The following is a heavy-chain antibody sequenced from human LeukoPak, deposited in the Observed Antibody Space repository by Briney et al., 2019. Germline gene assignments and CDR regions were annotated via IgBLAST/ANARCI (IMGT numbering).Heavy chain of an antibody. V-gene: IGHV3-30*04. J-gene: IGHJ6*03. CDR2: ISYDRSNK. CDR1: GFTFSSYA. D-gene: IGHD1-26*01. Sequence: GGSLRLSYAASGFTFSSYAMHWVRQAPGKGLEWVAVISYDRSNKYYADSVKGRFTISRDNSKNTLYLQMNRPRAEDTAVYYCARVSGSYSLYYYMDVWGKGTTVTVSS. CDR3: ARVSGSYSLYYYMDV.